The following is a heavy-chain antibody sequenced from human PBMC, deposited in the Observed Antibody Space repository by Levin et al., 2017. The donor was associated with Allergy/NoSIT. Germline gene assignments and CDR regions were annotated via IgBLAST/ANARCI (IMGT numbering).Heavy chain of an antibody. J-gene: IGHJ3*01. D-gene: IGHD2-15*01. CDR1: GFQFSLYG. Sequence: GGSLRLSCAASGFQFSLYGMHWVRQAPGKGLEWVALIVFDGNDQYYADSVKGRFTISRDNSKNTLYLQMSSLRENDTAIYYCAKRGYCSGNNCQIHDAIDVWGQGTLVIVSS. V-gene: IGHV3-30*18. CDR3: AKRGYCSGNNCQIHDAIDV. CDR2: IVFDGNDQ.